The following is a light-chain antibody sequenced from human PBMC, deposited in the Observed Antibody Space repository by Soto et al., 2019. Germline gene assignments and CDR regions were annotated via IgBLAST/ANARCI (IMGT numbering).Light chain of an antibody. CDR1: QSVSSN. J-gene: IGKJ1*01. CDR3: QQYNNWSPWT. CDR2: GAS. V-gene: IGKV3-15*01. Sequence: EIVMTQSPATLSVSPGERATLSCRASQSVSSNLAWYQQKPGQAPRLLIYGASTRATGIPARFSGSGSVTEFTLTISSLQSEDFAVYYCQQYNNWSPWTFGQGTKV.